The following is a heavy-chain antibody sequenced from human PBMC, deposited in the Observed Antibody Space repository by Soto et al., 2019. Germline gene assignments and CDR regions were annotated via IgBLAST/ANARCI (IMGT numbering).Heavy chain of an antibody. CDR1: GGSVSSGDYC. Sequence: PAETLSLTCTVSGGSVSSGDYCWVCLRQSPGKRLELIAYIYYSGSTNYNPSLKSRATISVDTSKSQVSLTLTSMTAADAALYYCARSPNYYYYGFDVWGQGTAVTVSS. CDR3: ARSPNYYYYGFDV. V-gene: IGHV4-61*08. J-gene: IGHJ6*02. CDR2: IYYSGST. D-gene: IGHD3-10*01.